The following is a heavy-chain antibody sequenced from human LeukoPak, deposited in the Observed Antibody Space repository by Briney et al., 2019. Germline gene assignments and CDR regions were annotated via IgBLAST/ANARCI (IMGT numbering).Heavy chain of an antibody. CDR3: ATPGQWPVYFDY. CDR2: ISYDGSNK. Sequence: GGSLRLSCAASGFTFSSYAMHWLRQAPGKGLEWVAVISYDGSNKYYADSVKGRFTISRDNSKNTLYLQMNSLRAEDTAVYYCATPGQWPVYFDYWGPGALVTVSS. CDR1: GFTFSSYA. V-gene: IGHV3-30-3*01. D-gene: IGHD6-19*01. J-gene: IGHJ4*02.